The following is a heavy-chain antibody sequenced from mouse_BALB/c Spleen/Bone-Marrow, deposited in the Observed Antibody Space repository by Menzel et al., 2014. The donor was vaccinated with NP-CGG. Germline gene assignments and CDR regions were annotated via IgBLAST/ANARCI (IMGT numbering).Heavy chain of an antibody. CDR3: ARDGITTATYYYAMDY. CDR2: IDPSDSET. Sequence: QVQLQQSGPQLVRPGASVKISCKASGYSFTSYWMHWVKQRPGQGLEWIGMIDPSDSETRLNQKFKDKATLTVGKSSSTAYMQLSSPTSEDSAVYYCARDGITTATYYYAMDYWGQGTSVTVSS. J-gene: IGHJ4*01. V-gene: IGHV1S126*01. CDR1: GYSFTSYW. D-gene: IGHD1-2*01.